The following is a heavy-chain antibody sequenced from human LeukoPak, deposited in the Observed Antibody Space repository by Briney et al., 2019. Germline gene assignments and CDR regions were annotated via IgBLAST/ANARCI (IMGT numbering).Heavy chain of an antibody. CDR3: SVVPAATSTGYYFDY. CDR1: GGTFSSYT. CDR2: IIPILGIA. Sequence: VKVSCKASGGTFSSYTISWVRQAPGQGLEWMGRIIPILGIANYAQKFQGRVTITADKSTSTAYMELSSLRSEDTAVCYCSVVPAATSTGYYFDYWGQGTLVTVSS. V-gene: IGHV1-69*02. J-gene: IGHJ4*02. D-gene: IGHD2-2*01.